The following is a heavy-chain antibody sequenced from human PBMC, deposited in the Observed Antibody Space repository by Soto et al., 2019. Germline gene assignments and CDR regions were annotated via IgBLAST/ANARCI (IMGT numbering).Heavy chain of an antibody. D-gene: IGHD5-12*01. CDR3: ARRGYSGYADY. CDR1: GGSISSYY. Sequence: SETLSLTCTVSGGSISSYYWSWIRQPPGKGLEWIGYIYYSGSTNYNPSLKSRVTISVDTSKNQFSLKLSSVTAADTAVYYCARRGYSGYADYWGQGTLVTVSS. J-gene: IGHJ4*02. CDR2: IYYSGST. V-gene: IGHV4-59*08.